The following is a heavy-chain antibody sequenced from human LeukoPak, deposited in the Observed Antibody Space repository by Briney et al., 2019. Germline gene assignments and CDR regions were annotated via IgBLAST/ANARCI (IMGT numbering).Heavy chain of an antibody. Sequence: GGSLRLTCAASGLTFSSYWMHWVRQAPGKGLMWVSRIKGDRSETSYADSVKGRFTISRDNARNTVDLQMNSLRPDDTAIYYCTGGRVFFGLDLWGQGTTVTVSS. J-gene: IGHJ6*02. CDR1: GLTFSSYW. V-gene: IGHV3-74*03. CDR3: TGGRVFFGLDL. D-gene: IGHD6-25*01. CDR2: IKGDRSET.